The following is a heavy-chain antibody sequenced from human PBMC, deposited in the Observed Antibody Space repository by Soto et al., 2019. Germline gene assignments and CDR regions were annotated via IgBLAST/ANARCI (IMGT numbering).Heavy chain of an antibody. CDR2: TRNSGGA. CDR1: SGSVFSSNW. D-gene: IGHD6-19*01. V-gene: IGHV4-4*02. J-gene: IGHJ4*02. Sequence: QVQLQESGPGLVKPSGTLSLTCAVSSGSVFSSNWWSWVRLPPGKGLEWIGETRNSGGANYNPSLKSRVTIAVDRSRNHIFLELSSVTAAATAVYYCASLLVMAGTRGFDHWGLGTLVTVSS. CDR3: ASLLVMAGTRGFDH.